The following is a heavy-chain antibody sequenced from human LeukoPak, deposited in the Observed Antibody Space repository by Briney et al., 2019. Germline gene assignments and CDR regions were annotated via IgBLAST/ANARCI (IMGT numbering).Heavy chain of an antibody. D-gene: IGHD2-2*02. Sequence: GVSLRLSCAASRFTYNSYAMSCVRQSPGKGLEGLSAISASWCSTYYADSVKGRFTISRDNSKNTLYLQMNSLGAEDTAVYYCAKGGYCGSTSCYTYYYYYAMDVWGQGTTVTVSS. CDR1: RFTYNSYA. CDR3: AKGGYCGSTSCYTYYYYYAMDV. CDR2: ISASWCST. V-gene: IGHV3-23*01. J-gene: IGHJ6*02.